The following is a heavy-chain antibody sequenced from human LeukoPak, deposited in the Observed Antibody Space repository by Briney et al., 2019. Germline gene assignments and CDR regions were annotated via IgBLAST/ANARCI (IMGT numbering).Heavy chain of an antibody. V-gene: IGHV3-53*01. CDR3: ARATLDN. Sequence: PGGSLRHSCAAAGFNVSNSYISWVRQAPGKGLEWVSVIYRGGSTKYADSVKARFTISRDNSKNTMYLQMNSLRADDTAVYYCARATLDNWGQGTLVTVSS. J-gene: IGHJ4*02. CDR1: GFNVSNSY. CDR2: IYRGGST.